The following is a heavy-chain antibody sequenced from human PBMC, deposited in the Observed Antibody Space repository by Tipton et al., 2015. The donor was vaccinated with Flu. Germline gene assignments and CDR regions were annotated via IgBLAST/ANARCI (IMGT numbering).Heavy chain of an antibody. CDR3: ARAGYSSGWTAHYYFDY. Sequence: TLSLTCTVSGYSISSGYYWGWIRQPPGKGLEWIGSIYHSGSTYYNPSLKSRVTISVDTSKNQFSLKLSSVTAADTAVYYCARAGYSSGWTAHYYFDYWGQGTLVTVSS. CDR1: GYSISSGYY. V-gene: IGHV4-38-2*02. CDR2: IYHSGST. J-gene: IGHJ4*02. D-gene: IGHD6-19*01.